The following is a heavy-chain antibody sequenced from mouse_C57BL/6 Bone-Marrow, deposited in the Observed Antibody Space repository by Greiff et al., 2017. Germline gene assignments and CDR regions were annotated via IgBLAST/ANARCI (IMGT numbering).Heavy chain of an antibody. J-gene: IGHJ2*01. CDR1: GYTFTSYW. V-gene: IGHV1-55*01. CDR2: IYPTSGRT. CDR3: ARSGPLGRSFDY. Sequence: VQLQQPGAELVKPGASVKMSCKASGYTFTSYWITWVKQRPGQGLAWIGDIYPTSGRTNYNEKFKSKAILTVATSSNTAYMQLSSLTSEDSAVFYCARSGPLGRSFDYWGQGTTLTVSS. D-gene: IGHD4-1*01.